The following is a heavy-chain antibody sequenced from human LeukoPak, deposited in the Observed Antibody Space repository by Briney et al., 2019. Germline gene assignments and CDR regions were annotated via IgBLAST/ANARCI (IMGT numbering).Heavy chain of an antibody. J-gene: IGHJ6*03. CDR3: AREYRGSGWGKYMDV. CDR1: GFTFSSYW. Sequence: GGSLRLSCAASGFTFSSYWMHWVRQAPGKGLVWVSRINSDGSSTSYADSVKGRFTISRDNAKNSLYLQMNSLRAEDTAVYYCAREYRGSGWGKYMDVWGKGTTVTISS. V-gene: IGHV3-74*01. D-gene: IGHD6-19*01. CDR2: INSDGSST.